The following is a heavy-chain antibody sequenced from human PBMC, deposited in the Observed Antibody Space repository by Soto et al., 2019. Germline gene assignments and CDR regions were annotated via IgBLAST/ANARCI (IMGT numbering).Heavy chain of an antibody. Sequence: WRPLRLPCSVAGFSCSIYAIHCVSQAPGKGLEYVSCISIDGSRTHYADSVKGRFTISRDNSKNTLYLQMNSLRAEDTAVYYCARDIGYYDSGNYYNWFDPWGQGTLVTVSS. CDR3: ARDIGYYDSGNYYNWFDP. V-gene: IGHV3-64*04. J-gene: IGHJ5*02. CDR2: ISIDGSRT. CDR1: GFSCSIYA. D-gene: IGHD3-10*01.